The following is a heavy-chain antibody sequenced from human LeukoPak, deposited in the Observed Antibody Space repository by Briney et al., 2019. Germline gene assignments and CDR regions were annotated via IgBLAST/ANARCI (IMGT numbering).Heavy chain of an antibody. D-gene: IGHD2/OR15-2a*01. CDR3: ARHRIVLPVGYNWFDP. CDR2: IYYSGST. Sequence: SETLSLTCTVSGGSISSYYWSWIRQPPGKGLEWIGYIYYSGSTNYNPSLKSRVTISVDTSKNQFSLKLSSVTAADTAVYYCARHRIVLPVGYNWFDPWGQGTLVTVSS. V-gene: IGHV4-59*08. J-gene: IGHJ5*02. CDR1: GGSISSYY.